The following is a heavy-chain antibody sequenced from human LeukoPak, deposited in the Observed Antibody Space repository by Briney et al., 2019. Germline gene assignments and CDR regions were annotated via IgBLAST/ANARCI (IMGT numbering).Heavy chain of an antibody. Sequence: GGSLRLSCAASGFTFSSYGMHWVRQAPGKGLEWVGVVSYDGSNKYYADSVRGRLTISRDNSKNTLYLQMNSLRAEDTAVYYCAKVRVVAVAGTGLSSWGQGTLVTASS. D-gene: IGHD6-19*01. CDR1: GFTFSSYG. CDR2: VSYDGSNK. J-gene: IGHJ4*02. V-gene: IGHV3-30*18. CDR3: AKVRVVAVAGTGLSS.